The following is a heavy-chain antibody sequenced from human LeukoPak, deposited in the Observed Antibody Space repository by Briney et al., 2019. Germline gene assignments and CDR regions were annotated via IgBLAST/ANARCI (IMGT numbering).Heavy chain of an antibody. J-gene: IGHJ4*02. V-gene: IGHV3-30*04. Sequence: GGSLRLSCAASGFTFSSYAMHWVRQAPGKGLGGVAVISYDGRNKYYADSVKGRFTISRDNSKNTLYLQMNSLRAEDTAVYYCAREPYSSSWSPWDYWGQGTLVTVSS. CDR1: GFTFSSYA. CDR2: ISYDGRNK. CDR3: AREPYSSSWSPWDY. D-gene: IGHD6-13*01.